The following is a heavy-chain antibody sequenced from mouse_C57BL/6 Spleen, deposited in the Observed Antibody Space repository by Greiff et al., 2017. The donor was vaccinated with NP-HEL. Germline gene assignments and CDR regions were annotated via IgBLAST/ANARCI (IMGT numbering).Heavy chain of an antibody. D-gene: IGHD2-5*01. V-gene: IGHV1-76*01. CDR1: GYTFTDYY. CDR3: ARERGAYSNVLYYAMDY. Sequence: QVQLQQSGAELVRPGASVKLSCKASGYTFTDYYINWVKQRPGQGLEWIARIYPGSGNTYYNEKFKGKATLTAEKSSSTAYMQLSSLTSEDSAVYFCARERGAYSNVLYYAMDYWGQGTSVTVSS. CDR2: IYPGSGNT. J-gene: IGHJ4*01.